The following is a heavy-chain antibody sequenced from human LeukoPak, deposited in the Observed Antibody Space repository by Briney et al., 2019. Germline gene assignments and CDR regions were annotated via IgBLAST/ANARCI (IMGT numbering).Heavy chain of an antibody. V-gene: IGHV1-2*06. Sequence: ASVRVSCKASGYTFTGSYIHWVRQAPGQGLEWVGRINPSSGGTSFAQKFQGSVTMTRDTSISAAYLKLSRLRSDDTAVYYCARGLESFDYWGQGTLVTVSS. J-gene: IGHJ4*02. CDR2: INPSSGGT. CDR3: ARGLESFDY. CDR1: GYTFTGSY. D-gene: IGHD1-1*01.